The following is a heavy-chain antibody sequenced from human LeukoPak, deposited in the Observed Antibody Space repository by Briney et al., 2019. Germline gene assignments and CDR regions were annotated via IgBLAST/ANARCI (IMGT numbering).Heavy chain of an antibody. CDR1: GGSISSYY. J-gene: IGHJ4*02. D-gene: IGHD3-10*01. Sequence: SETLSLTCTVSGGSISSYYWSWIRQPPGKGLEWIGYIYYSGSTNYNPSLKSRVTISVDTSKNQFSLKLSSVTAADTAVYYCARSERLRWMVRGVQFDYWGQGTLDTVSS. CDR3: ARSERLRWMVRGVQFDY. CDR2: IYYSGST. V-gene: IGHV4-59*01.